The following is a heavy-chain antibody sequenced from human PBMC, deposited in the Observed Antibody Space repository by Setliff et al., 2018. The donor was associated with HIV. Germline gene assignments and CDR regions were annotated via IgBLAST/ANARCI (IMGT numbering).Heavy chain of an antibody. Sequence: SETLSLTCTVSGGSISSGSYYWSWIRQPAGKGLEWIGRIYSSGSTNYNPSLKSRVSMSVDTSKNQFSLKVDSVTATDTAVYYCARPAGKGSYYGDDVFDLWGQGTMVTVSS. J-gene: IGHJ3*01. CDR3: ARPAGKGSYYGDDVFDL. CDR2: IYSSGST. CDR1: GGSISSGSYY. D-gene: IGHD1-26*01. V-gene: IGHV4-61*02.